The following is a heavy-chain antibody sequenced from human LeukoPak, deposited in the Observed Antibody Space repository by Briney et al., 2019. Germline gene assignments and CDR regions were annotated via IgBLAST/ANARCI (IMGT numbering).Heavy chain of an antibody. CDR2: ISGSGSNT. D-gene: IGHD2-15*01. CDR1: GFTFGNYA. V-gene: IGHV3-23*01. Sequence: PGGSLRLSCAGSGFTFGNYAMSWARQAPGKGLEWVSTISGSGSNTYYADSVKGRFTISRDNSKNTLYLQMNSLRAEDTAEYHCAKKPAAGYCSGGSCSTYYYYNGMDVWGQGTTVTVSS. J-gene: IGHJ6*02. CDR3: AKKPAAGYCSGGSCSTYYYYNGMDV.